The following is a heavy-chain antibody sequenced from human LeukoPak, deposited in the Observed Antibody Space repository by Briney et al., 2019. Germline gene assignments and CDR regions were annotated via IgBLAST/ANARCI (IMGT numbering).Heavy chain of an antibody. V-gene: IGHV3-7*04. D-gene: IGHD3-10*01. CDR2: INQDGGEI. CDR1: GFTFSSYE. CDR3: VRAHHPGGWFDP. Sequence: GGSLRLSCAASGFTFSSYEMNWVRQAPGKGLEWVASINQDGGEIHYVDSVKGRFTISRDNAKNSLYLQMNSLTAEDTAVHYCVRAHHPGGWFDPWGQGTLVTVSS. J-gene: IGHJ5*02.